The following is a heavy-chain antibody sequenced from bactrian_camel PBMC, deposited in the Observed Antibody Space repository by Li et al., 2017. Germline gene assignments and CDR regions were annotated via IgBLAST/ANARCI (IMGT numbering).Heavy chain of an antibody. V-gene: IGHV3-2*01. J-gene: IGHJ4*01. CDR1: GFTFNIYH. Sequence: HVQLVESGGGLVQPGGSLRLSCAASGFTFNIYHMAWVRQAPGKGLEWVASINADGRNTNYGDSVKGRFTISRDNAKNTVSLQMDSLKSEDAAVYYCAAGATGSYYWGQGTQVTVS. CDR2: INADGRNT. CDR3: AAGATGSYY. D-gene: IGHD2*01.